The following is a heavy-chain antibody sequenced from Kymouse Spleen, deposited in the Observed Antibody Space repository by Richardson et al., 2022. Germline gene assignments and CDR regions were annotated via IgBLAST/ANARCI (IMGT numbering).Heavy chain of an antibody. Sequence: QLQLQESGPGLVKPSETLSLTCTVSGGSISSSSYYWGWIRQPPGKGLEWIGSIYYSGSTYYNPSLKSRVTISVDTSKNQFSLKLSSVTAADTAVYYCARQGNWAFYWYFDLWGRGTLVTVSS. J-gene: IGHJ2*01. CDR3: ARQGNWAFYWYFDL. CDR2: IYYSGST. CDR1: GGSISSSSYY. D-gene: IGHD7-27*02. V-gene: IGHV4-39*01.